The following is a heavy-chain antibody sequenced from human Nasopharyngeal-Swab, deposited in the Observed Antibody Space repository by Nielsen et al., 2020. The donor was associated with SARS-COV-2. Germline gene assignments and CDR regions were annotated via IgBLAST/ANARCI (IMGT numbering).Heavy chain of an antibody. CDR3: ARGYRGGACPEEY. CDR2: IKKDGSEK. D-gene: IGHD2-21*01. V-gene: IGHV3-7*03. J-gene: IGHJ4*02. Sequence: WIRQHPGKGLEWVANIKKDGSEKYYVDSVKGRFTISRDNAKNSLYLQMNSLRAEDTAVYYCARGYRGGACPEEYWGQGTLVTVSS.